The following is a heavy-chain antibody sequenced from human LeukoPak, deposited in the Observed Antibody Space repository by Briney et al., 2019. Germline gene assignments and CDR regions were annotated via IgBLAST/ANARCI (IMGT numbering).Heavy chain of an antibody. Sequence: SETLSLTCTVSGGSINSLSWTWIRQPPGKGLEWIGYIYYSGSTNYNPSLKSRVTISVDTSKNQFSLKLSSVTAADTAVYYCARDLYTAGNAFDIWGQGTMVTVSS. CDR2: IYYSGST. D-gene: IGHD6-13*01. V-gene: IGHV4-59*11. CDR1: GGSINSLS. CDR3: ARDLYTAGNAFDI. J-gene: IGHJ3*02.